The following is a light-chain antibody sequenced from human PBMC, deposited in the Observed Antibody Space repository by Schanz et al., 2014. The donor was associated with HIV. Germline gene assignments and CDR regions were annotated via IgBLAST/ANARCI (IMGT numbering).Light chain of an antibody. CDR1: QSLTSGY. J-gene: IGKJ3*01. CDR3: QQYGSSPPT. CDR2: GAS. Sequence: PGERATLSCRASQSLTSGYMAWYQHKPGQAPRLLISGASSRATGIPDRFSGSGSGTDFTLTISRLEPEDFAVYYCQQYGSSPPTFGPGTKVDIK. V-gene: IGKV3-20*01.